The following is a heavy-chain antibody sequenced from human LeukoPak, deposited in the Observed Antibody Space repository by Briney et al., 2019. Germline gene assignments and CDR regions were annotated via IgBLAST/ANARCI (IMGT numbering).Heavy chain of an antibody. J-gene: IGHJ6*02. CDR2: INPSGGST. CDR3: ARGGGYFDWLSYYYYYGMDV. CDR1: GYTFTSYY. D-gene: IGHD3-9*01. V-gene: IGHV1-46*01. Sequence: ASVKVSCKASGYTFTSYYMHWVRQAPGQGLEWMGIINPSGGSTNYAQKFQGRVTMTRDTSTSTVYMELSSLRSEDTAVYYCARGGGYFDWLSYYYYYGMDVWGQGTTVTVSS.